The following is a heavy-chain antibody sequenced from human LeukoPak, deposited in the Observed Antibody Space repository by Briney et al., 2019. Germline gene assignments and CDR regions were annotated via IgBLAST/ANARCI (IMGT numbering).Heavy chain of an antibody. J-gene: IGHJ3*02. CDR3: ARGQWLDAFDI. D-gene: IGHD6-19*01. CDR1: GFTFSSYS. Sequence: PGVSLRLSCAASGFTFSSYSMNWVRQAPGKGLEWVSSISSSSSYIYYADSVKGRFTISRDNAKNSLYLQMNSLRAEDTAVYYCARGQWLDAFDIWGQGTMVTVSS. V-gene: IGHV3-21*01. CDR2: ISSSSSYI.